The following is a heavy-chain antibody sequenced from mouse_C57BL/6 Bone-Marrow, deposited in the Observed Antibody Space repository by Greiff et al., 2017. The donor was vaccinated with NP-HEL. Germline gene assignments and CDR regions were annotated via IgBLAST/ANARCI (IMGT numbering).Heavy chain of an antibody. J-gene: IGHJ2*01. Sequence: LVESGAELARPGASVKMSCKASGYTFTSYTMHWVKQRPGQGLEWIGYINPSSGYTKYNQKFKDKATLTADKSSSTAYMQLSSLTSEDSAVYYCARRKAGRGPFDYWGQGTTLTVSS. CDR3: ARRKAGRGPFDY. CDR1: GYTFTSYT. V-gene: IGHV1-4*01. CDR2: INPSSGYT. D-gene: IGHD4-1*01.